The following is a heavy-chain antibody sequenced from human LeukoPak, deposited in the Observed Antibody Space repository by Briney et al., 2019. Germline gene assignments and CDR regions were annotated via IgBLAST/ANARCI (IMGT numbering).Heavy chain of an antibody. CDR1: GGTFSGYA. Sequence: SVKVSCKASGGTFSGYAISWVRQAPGQGLEWMGGIIPIFGTANYAQKFQGRVTITADESTSTAYMELSSLRSEDTAVYYCARAALGATTVFGYGGKGPLVPVPS. CDR3: ARAALGATTVFGY. V-gene: IGHV1-69*01. CDR2: IIPIFGTA. D-gene: IGHD1-26*01. J-gene: IGHJ4*02.